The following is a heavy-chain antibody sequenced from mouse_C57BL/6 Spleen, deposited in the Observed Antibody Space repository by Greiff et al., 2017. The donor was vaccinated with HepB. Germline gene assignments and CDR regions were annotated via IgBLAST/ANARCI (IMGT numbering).Heavy chain of an antibody. V-gene: IGHV5-9-1*02. CDR1: GFTFSSYA. D-gene: IGHD2-1*01. J-gene: IGHJ4*01. CDR2: ISSGGDYI. CDR3: TRGDYGNYPYYAMDY. Sequence: EVQVVESGEGLVKPGGSLKLSCAASGFTFSSYAMSWVRQTPEKRLEWVAYISSGGDYIYYADTVKGRFTISRDNARNTLYLQMSSLKSEDTAMYYCTRGDYGNYPYYAMDYWGQGTSVTVSS.